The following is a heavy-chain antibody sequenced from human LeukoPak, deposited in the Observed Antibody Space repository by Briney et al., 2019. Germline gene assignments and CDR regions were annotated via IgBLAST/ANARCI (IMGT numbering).Heavy chain of an antibody. CDR3: ARGESGNHAGFFDI. D-gene: IGHD1-14*01. CDR1: GGSISSYY. CDR2: IYYSGST. Sequence: SETLSLTCTVSGGSISSYYWSWIRQPPGKGLEWIGYIYYSGSTNYNPSLKSRVTISVDTSKNQFSLKLSSVTAADTAVYYCARGESGNHAGFFDIWGQGTMVTVSS. J-gene: IGHJ3*02. V-gene: IGHV4-59*01.